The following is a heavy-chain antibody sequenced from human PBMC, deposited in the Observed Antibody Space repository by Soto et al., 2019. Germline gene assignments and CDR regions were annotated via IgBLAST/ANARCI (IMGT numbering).Heavy chain of an antibody. CDR2: INHSGST. CDR3: ARGSDIVVVTETLCFDY. CDR1: GGSFSGYY. D-gene: IGHD2-2*01. Sequence: PSETLSLTCAVYGGSFSGYYWSWIRQPPGKGLEWIGEINHSGSTNYNPSLKSRVTISVDTSKNQFSLKLSSVTAADTAVYYCARGSDIVVVTETLCFDYWGQGTLVTVSS. V-gene: IGHV4-34*01. J-gene: IGHJ4*02.